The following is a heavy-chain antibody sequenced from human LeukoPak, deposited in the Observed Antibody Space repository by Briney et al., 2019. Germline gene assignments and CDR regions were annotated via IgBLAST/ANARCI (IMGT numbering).Heavy chain of an antibody. J-gene: IGHJ4*02. CDR1: GGSISSSNW. V-gene: IGHV4-4*02. CDR2: IYHSGST. Sequence: SETLSLICAVSGGSISSSNWWSWVRQSPGKGLEWIGEIYHSGSTNYNPSLKSRVTMSVDKSKNQFSLKLSSVTAADTAVYYCARGLYCSSTSCYDFDYWGQGTLVTVSS. D-gene: IGHD2-2*01. CDR3: ARGLYCSSTSCYDFDY.